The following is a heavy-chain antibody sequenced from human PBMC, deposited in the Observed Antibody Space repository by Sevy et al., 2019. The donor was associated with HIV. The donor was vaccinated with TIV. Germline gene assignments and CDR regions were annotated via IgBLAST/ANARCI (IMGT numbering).Heavy chain of an antibody. CDR3: AKDGDSRSGLDF. CDR2: VSYDGSNK. CDR1: GFNFSDYG. Sequence: GGSLRLSCVVSGFNFSDYGMHWVRQAPGKGLQWVSAVSYDGSNKLYVDSVKGRFTSSRDDSMNSLFLQMNSLRAEDTAIYYCAKDGDSRSGLDFWGQGTLVTVSS. D-gene: IGHD4-17*01. J-gene: IGHJ4*02. V-gene: IGHV3-30*18.